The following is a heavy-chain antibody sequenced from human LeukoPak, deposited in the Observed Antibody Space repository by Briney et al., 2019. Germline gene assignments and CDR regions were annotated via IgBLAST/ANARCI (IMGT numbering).Heavy chain of an antibody. V-gene: IGHV3-13*01. CDR3: ARAVGRYCSGGSCYSGYYGMDV. CDR2: FGTAGDT. J-gene: IGHJ6*02. D-gene: IGHD2-15*01. CDR1: GFTISSYD. Sequence: GGSLRLSCAASGFTISSYDMHWVRQATGKGLEWVSAFGTAGDTYYPGSVKGRFTISRENAKNSLYLQMNSLRAGDTAVYYCARAVGRYCSGGSCYSGYYGMDVWGQGTTVTVSS.